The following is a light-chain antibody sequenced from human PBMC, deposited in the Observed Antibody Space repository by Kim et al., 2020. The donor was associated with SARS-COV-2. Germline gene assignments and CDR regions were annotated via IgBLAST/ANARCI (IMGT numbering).Light chain of an antibody. CDR2: AAS. J-gene: IGKJ5*01. CDR1: QGIASW. Sequence: DVQMTQSPSSVSASVGDTVTITCRASQGIASWLAWYQQKPGKAPELLIYAASALQSGVSSRFSGSGSGREFTLTIRSLQPEDVATYFCQHSNNFPITFGQGTRLEIK. CDR3: QHSNNFPIT. V-gene: IGKV1-12*01.